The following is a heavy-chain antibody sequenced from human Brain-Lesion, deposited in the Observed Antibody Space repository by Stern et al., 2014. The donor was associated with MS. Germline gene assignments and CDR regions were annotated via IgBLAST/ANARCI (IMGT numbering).Heavy chain of an antibody. CDR2: ISHDESHK. CDR3: VKDGLVGATTLGY. Sequence: VQLVESGGGVVQPGRSLRLSCAASGFTFSNYGMHWVRQAPGKGLEWVAVISHDESHKYYADSVKGRFTISRDISKNTLYLQMNSLRPEDTAVYYCVKDGLVGATTLGYWGQGTLVTVSS. CDR1: GFTFSNYG. D-gene: IGHD1-26*01. J-gene: IGHJ4*02. V-gene: IGHV3-30*18.